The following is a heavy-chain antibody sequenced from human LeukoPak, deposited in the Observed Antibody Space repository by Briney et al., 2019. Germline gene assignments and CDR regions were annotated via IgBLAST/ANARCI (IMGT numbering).Heavy chain of an antibody. J-gene: IGHJ4*02. Sequence: SVKVSCKASGGTFSSYAISWVRQAPGQGLEWMGRIIPILGIANYAQKFQGRVTITADKSTSTAYMELSSLRSEDTAVYYCATPYHYYDSSGYLIYWGQGTLVTVSS. D-gene: IGHD3-22*01. CDR3: ATPYHYYDSSGYLIY. CDR2: IIPILGIA. V-gene: IGHV1-69*04. CDR1: GGTFSSYA.